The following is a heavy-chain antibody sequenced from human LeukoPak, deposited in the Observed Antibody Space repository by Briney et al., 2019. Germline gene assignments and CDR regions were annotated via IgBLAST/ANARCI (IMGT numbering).Heavy chain of an antibody. CDR2: ISGSGGST. CDR1: GFTFSSYA. V-gene: IGHV3-23*01. D-gene: IGHD1-14*01. CDR3: AKDRNRVGYFDY. Sequence: GGSLRLSCAASGFTFSSYAMSWARQAPGKGLEWVSAISGSGGSTYYADSVKGRFTISRDNSKNTLYLQMNSLRAEDTAVYYCAKDRNRVGYFDYWGQGTLVTVSS. J-gene: IGHJ4*02.